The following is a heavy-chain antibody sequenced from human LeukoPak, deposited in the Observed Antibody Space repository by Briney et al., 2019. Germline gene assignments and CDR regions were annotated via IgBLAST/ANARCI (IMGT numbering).Heavy chain of an antibody. CDR1: GGTFSSYA. CDR2: IIPILGIA. J-gene: IGHJ6*03. D-gene: IGHD3-3*01. Sequence: SVKVSCKASGGTFSSYAISWVRQAPGQGLEWMGRIIPILGIANYAQKFQGRVTITADKSTSTAYMELSSLRSEDTAVYYCARDIYFSNYDFWSGYAQVDYYYYYMDVWGKGTTVTVSS. V-gene: IGHV1-69*04. CDR3: ARDIYFSNYDFWSGYAQVDYYYYYMDV.